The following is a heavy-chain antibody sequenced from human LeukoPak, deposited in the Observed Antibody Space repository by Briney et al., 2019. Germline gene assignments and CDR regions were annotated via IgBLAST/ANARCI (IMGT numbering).Heavy chain of an antibody. D-gene: IGHD2-15*01. V-gene: IGHV3-33*01. CDR1: GFTFSHYG. CDR2: IWYDGSKE. J-gene: IGHJ4*02. Sequence: GGSLRLSCAASGFTFSHYGMHWVRQAPGKGLEWAAIIWYDGSKEYYEDSVKGRFTISRDNSKNTLYLQMNSLRAEDTAVYYCARVTCSGGSCYVGLGIDYWGQGTLVTVSS. CDR3: ARVTCSGGSCYVGLGIDY.